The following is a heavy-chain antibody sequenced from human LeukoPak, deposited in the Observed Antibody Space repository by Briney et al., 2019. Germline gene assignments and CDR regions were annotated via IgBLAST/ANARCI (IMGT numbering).Heavy chain of an antibody. Sequence: PSETLSLTCTVSGGSISGYYWSWIRQPPGKGLEWIGYIYYSGSTNYSPSLRSRVTISVYTSRNQFALRLNSVTAADTAVYYCARSTWLLDKWGQGTLVTVSS. CDR3: ARSTWLLDK. CDR2: IYYSGST. V-gene: IGHV4-59*08. D-gene: IGHD3-22*01. CDR1: GGSISGYY. J-gene: IGHJ4*02.